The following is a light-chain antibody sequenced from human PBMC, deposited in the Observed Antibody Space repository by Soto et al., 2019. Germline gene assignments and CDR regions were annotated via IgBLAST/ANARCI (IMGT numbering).Light chain of an antibody. J-gene: IGKJ1*01. CDR3: QQYGSSPPVT. CDR2: DAS. CDR1: QSVSSY. V-gene: IGKV3-20*01. Sequence: EIVMTQSPATLSVSRGERATLSCRASQSVSSYLAWYQQKPGQAPRLLIYDASSRATGIPDRFSGSGSGTDFTLTISRLEPEDFAVYYCQQYGSSPPVTFGQGTKVDIK.